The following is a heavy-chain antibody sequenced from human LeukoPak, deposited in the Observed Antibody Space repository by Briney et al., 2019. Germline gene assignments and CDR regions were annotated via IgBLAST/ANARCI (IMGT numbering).Heavy chain of an antibody. CDR2: INPNSGGT. CDR1: GYSFADYY. D-gene: IGHD1-26*01. Sequence: GASVKVSCKASGYSFADYYMHWVRQAPGQGLEWMGWINPNSGGTNYAQKFQGRVTMTRDTSISTAYMELSRLRSDDTAVYYCARGPEGWSYWVGYYFDYWGQGTLVTVSS. CDR3: ARGPEGWSYWVGYYFDY. V-gene: IGHV1-2*02. J-gene: IGHJ4*02.